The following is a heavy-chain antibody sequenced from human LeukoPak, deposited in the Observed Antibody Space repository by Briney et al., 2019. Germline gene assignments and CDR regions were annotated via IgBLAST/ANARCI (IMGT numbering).Heavy chain of an antibody. J-gene: IGHJ4*02. V-gene: IGHV3-23*01. Sequence: GGSLRLSCAASGFTFSSYAMSWVRQAPGKGLEWVSAISGSGGSTYYADPVKGRFTISRDNSKNTLYLQMNSLRAEDTAVYYCANGPPYYGSGSYYDYWGQGTLVAVSS. D-gene: IGHD3-10*01. CDR1: GFTFSSYA. CDR2: ISGSGGST. CDR3: ANGPPYYGSGSYYDY.